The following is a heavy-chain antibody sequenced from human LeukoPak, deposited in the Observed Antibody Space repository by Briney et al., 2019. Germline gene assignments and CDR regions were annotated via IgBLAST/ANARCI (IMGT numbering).Heavy chain of an antibody. J-gene: IGHJ4*02. D-gene: IGHD3-22*01. Sequence: GRSLRLSCAASGFTFSSYGMHWVRQAPGKGLEWVAVTSYDGSNKYYADSVKGRFTISRDNSKNTLYLQMNSLRAEDTAVYYSAKERKYYDSSGYSGFDYWGQGTLVTVSS. CDR2: TSYDGSNK. CDR3: AKERKYYDSSGYSGFDY. V-gene: IGHV3-30*18. CDR1: GFTFSSYG.